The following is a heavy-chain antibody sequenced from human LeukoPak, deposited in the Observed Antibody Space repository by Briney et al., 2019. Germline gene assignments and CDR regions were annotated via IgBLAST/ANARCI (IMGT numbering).Heavy chain of an antibody. CDR3: ARERRYCSGDNCYSGSDY. Sequence: PGGSLRLSCAVSGFTVSSNYLNWVRQAPGKGLEWVSVIYSGGSTYYADSVKGRFTISRDNLRNTLFLQMNSLRAEDTAVYYCARERRYCSGDNCYSGSDYWGQGTLVTVSS. D-gene: IGHD2-15*01. CDR2: IYSGGST. J-gene: IGHJ4*02. CDR1: GFTVSSNY. V-gene: IGHV3-53*01.